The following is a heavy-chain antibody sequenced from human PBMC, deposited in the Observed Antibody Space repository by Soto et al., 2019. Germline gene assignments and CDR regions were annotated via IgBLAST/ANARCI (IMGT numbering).Heavy chain of an antibody. D-gene: IGHD2-15*01. V-gene: IGHV1-18*04. CDR2: ISGYNGNT. CDR1: GYTFTSYG. J-gene: IGHJ6*02. CDR3: ARFSGGSYNTYYFYYGMDV. Sequence: ASVKVSCKSSGYTFTSYGIIWVRQAPGQGLDWMGWISGYNGNTKYAQDLQGRVTMTTDTSTSTAYMELRSLRSDDTAVYYCARFSGGSYNTYYFYYGMDVWGQGTTVNVSS.